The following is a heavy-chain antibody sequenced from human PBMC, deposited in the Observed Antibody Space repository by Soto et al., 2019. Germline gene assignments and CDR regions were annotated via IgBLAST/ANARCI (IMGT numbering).Heavy chain of an antibody. J-gene: IGHJ4*02. Sequence: QVQLVESGGGVVQPGRSLRLSCAASGFTFNSYGMHWVRQAPGRGLEWVAVIWFDGSNKYYADSVKGRFTISRDNSKNTLYLQMSSLRAEDTAVYYCARDRDGDRSGSTIDSWGRGTLVTVSS. CDR2: IWFDGSNK. V-gene: IGHV3-33*01. CDR3: ARDRDGDRSGSTIDS. CDR1: GFTFNSYG. D-gene: IGHD5-18*01.